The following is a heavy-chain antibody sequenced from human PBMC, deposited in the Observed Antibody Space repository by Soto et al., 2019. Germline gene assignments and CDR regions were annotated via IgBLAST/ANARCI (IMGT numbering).Heavy chain of an antibody. CDR1: GYTFTSYY. CDR2: INPSGGST. CDR3: AREKGLGGARSARVWFDP. D-gene: IGHD3-3*01. J-gene: IGHJ5*02. V-gene: IGHV1-46*01. Sequence: GASVKVSCKASGYTFTSYYMHWVRQAPGQGLEWMGIINPSGGSTSYAQKFQGRVTMTRDTSTSTVYMELSSLRSEDPAVYYCAREKGLGGARSARVWFDPWGQGTLVTVSS.